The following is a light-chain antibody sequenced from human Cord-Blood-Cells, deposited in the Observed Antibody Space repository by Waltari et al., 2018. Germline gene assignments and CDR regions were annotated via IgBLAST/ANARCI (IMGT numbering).Light chain of an antibody. J-gene: IGLJ3*02. CDR2: VNSDGTH. V-gene: IGLV4-69*01. CDR1: SGHPTNT. CDR3: QTGGHVTWV. Sequence: QLVLTQSPSASAPLGASVTLTCTLSSGHPTNTIVWHHQHPKKGTRYFMNVNSDGTHNKGDKIPERFSGSSSGAERYLTSSSLQSEDEADYYCQTGGHVTWVFGGGAKLTVL.